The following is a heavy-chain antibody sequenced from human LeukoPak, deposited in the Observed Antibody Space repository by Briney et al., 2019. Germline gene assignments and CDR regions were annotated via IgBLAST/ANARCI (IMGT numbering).Heavy chain of an antibody. V-gene: IGHV4-34*01. J-gene: IGHJ4*02. CDR1: GGSFSGYY. D-gene: IGHD5-18*01. Sequence: SETLSLTCDVYGGSFSGYYWSRIRQPPGKGLEWIGEINHSGSTNYNPSLKSRVTISVDTSKNQFSLKLSSVTAADTAVYYCASNGYSYGLDWGQGTLVTVSS. CDR2: INHSGST. CDR3: ASNGYSYGLD.